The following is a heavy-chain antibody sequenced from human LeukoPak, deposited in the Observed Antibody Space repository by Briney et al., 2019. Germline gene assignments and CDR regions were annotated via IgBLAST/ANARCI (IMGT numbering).Heavy chain of an antibody. J-gene: IGHJ4*02. CDR1: GFTFSSYG. CDR2: IWYDGSNK. V-gene: IGHV3-33*01. D-gene: IGHD6-13*01. Sequence: GGSLRLSCAASGFTFSSYGMHWVRQAPGKGLEWVAVIWYDGSNKYYADSVKGRFTISRDNSKNTLYLQMNSLRAEDTAVYYCARGSAAAGTTPYWGQGTLVTVSS. CDR3: ARGSAAAGTTPY.